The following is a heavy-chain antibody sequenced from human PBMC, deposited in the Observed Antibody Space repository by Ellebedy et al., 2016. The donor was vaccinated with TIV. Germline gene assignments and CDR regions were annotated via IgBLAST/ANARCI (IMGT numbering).Heavy chain of an antibody. D-gene: IGHD2/OR15-2a*01. CDR1: GFTFSTYG. V-gene: IGHV3-33*02. CDR2: LWYDGSDK. CDR3: ARESCNNITCYFDY. Sequence: PGGSLRLSCAASGFTFSTYGLHWVRQAPGKGLEWVAVLWYDGSDKYYADSVKGRFTSSRDNSTNTLFLQMNSLRAEDTAVYYCARESCNNITCYFDYWGLGTLVTVYS. J-gene: IGHJ4*02.